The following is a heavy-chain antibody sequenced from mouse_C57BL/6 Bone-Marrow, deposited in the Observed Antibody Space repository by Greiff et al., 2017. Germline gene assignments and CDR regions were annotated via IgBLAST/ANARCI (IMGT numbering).Heavy chain of an antibody. Sequence: VMLVESGAELVRPGTSVKMSCKASGYTFTNYWIGWAKQRPGHGLEWIGDIYPGGGYTNYNEKFKGKATLTADKSSSIAYMQFSSLTSEDSAIYYCARLTGTFFDYWGQGTTLTVSS. V-gene: IGHV1-63*01. D-gene: IGHD4-1*01. J-gene: IGHJ2*01. CDR1: GYTFTNYW. CDR3: ARLTGTFFDY. CDR2: IYPGGGYT.